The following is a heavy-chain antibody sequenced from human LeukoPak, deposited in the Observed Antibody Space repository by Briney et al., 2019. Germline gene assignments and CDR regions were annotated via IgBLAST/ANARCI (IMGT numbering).Heavy chain of an antibody. V-gene: IGHV1-69*13. CDR3: ARGSVGYCSGGSCYSASDY. Sequence: GASVKVSCKASGGTFSSYAISWVRQAPGQGLEWMGGIIPIFGTANYAQKFQGRVTITADESTSTAYMELSSLRSEDTAVYYCARGSVGYCSGGSCYSASDYWGQGTLVTVSS. D-gene: IGHD2-15*01. J-gene: IGHJ4*02. CDR2: IIPIFGTA. CDR1: GGTFSSYA.